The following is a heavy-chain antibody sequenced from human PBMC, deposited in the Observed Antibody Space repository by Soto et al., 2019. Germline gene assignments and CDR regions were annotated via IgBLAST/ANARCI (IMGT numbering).Heavy chain of an antibody. Sequence: QVQLVQSGAEVKKPGSSVKVSCKTSGGTFSNYALSWVRQAPGQGLEWMGAIMPIFGTANYAQKFQGRVTITADESTSTAYMELNSLRSEDTAIYYCARARGSVIYALPDAFNIWGPGTRVTVSS. CDR1: GGTFSNYA. V-gene: IGHV1-69*01. CDR3: ARARGSVIYALPDAFNI. D-gene: IGHD2-8*02. J-gene: IGHJ3*02. CDR2: IMPIFGTA.